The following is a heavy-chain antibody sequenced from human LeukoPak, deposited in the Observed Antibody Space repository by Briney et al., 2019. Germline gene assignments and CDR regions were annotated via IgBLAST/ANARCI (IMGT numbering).Heavy chain of an antibody. CDR2: IKEDGTYT. J-gene: IGHJ4*02. CDR3: ARDFDMGITPGDDFDF. D-gene: IGHD3-9*01. V-gene: IGHV3-74*01. CDR1: GFSFSKYW. Sequence: GGSLRLSCAASGFSFSKYWMHWVRQTPGERLVWVARIKEDGTYTSYADSVKGRFTISRDNARNTVFLQMNSLRAEDTAVYYCARDFDMGITPGDDFDFWGQGTLVTVSS.